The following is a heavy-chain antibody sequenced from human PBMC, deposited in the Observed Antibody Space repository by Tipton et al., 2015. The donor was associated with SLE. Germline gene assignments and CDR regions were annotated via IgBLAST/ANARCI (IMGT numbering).Heavy chain of an antibody. D-gene: IGHD1-26*01. Sequence: QSGPEVKKPGSSVKVSCKASGGTFSSYAISWVRQAPGQGLEWMGGIIPIFGTANYAQKFQGRVTITADESTSTAYMELSSLRSEATAVYYCARDVVGATPYYYGMDVWGQGTTVTVPS. CDR1: GGTFSSYA. J-gene: IGHJ6*02. V-gene: IGHV1-69*01. CDR3: ARDVVGATPYYYGMDV. CDR2: IIPIFGTA.